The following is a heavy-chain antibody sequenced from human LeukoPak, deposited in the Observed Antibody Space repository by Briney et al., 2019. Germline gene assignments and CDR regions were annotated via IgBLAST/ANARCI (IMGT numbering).Heavy chain of an antibody. CDR3: ARDFRYRDSSGYYSFDY. D-gene: IGHD3-22*01. CDR2: ISYDGSDK. V-gene: IGHV3-30*03. J-gene: IGHJ4*02. CDR1: GSTFNRFA. Sequence: GRSLRLSCAASGSTFNRFAMHWVRQAPGKGLEWVAVISYDGSDKYYADSVKGRFTISRDNSKNTLYLQMNSLRDEDTAVYYCARDFRYRDSSGYYSFDYWGQGTLVTVSS.